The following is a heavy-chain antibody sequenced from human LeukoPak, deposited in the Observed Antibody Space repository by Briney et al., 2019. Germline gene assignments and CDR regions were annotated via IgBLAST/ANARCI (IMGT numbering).Heavy chain of an antibody. CDR2: IKQDGGEK. CDR1: GFTVSGYW. D-gene: IGHD6-13*01. J-gene: IGHJ4*02. Sequence: GGSLRLSCAVSGFTVSGYWMTWVRQAPGKGLEWVANIKQDGGEKNYVDSGKGRFSISRDNAETSLFLQMTSLGVEDTAVYYCAREWEGGIAAAGTRIEGDYWGQGTLVAVSS. V-gene: IGHV3-7*01. CDR3: AREWEGGIAAAGTRIEGDY.